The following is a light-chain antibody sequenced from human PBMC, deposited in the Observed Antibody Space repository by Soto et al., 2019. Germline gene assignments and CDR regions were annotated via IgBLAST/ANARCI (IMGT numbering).Light chain of an antibody. CDR1: QSISSY. CDR3: QQSYSTPPIT. J-gene: IGKJ5*01. Sequence: DIHMTQSASSLSASVGDRVTTTCRASQSISSYLNWYQQKPGKAPKLLVYAASSLQSGVPSRFSGSGAGTDFTLTISSLQPEDFATYYCQQSYSTPPITFGQGTRLEIK. CDR2: AAS. V-gene: IGKV1-39*01.